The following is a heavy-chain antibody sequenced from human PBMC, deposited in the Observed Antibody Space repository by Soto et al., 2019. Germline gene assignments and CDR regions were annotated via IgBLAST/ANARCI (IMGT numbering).Heavy chain of an antibody. J-gene: IGHJ4*02. D-gene: IGHD3-22*01. V-gene: IGHV4-39*07. CDR2: ISHTGTA. CDR1: GGSISDNDYY. Sequence: TLSLTCTVSGGSISDNDYYWSWIRQPPGKGLEWIGTISHTGTAYYNPSLESRVAVSVGTSENQFSLRLSSVTAADTAVYYCARSMLYSDRSNYSPFDYWGQGTLVTVSS. CDR3: ARSMLYSDRSNYSPFDY.